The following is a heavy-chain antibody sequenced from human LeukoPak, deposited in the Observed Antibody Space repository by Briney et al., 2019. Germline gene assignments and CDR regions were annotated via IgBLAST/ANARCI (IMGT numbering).Heavy chain of an antibody. CDR1: GYTFTNYG. D-gene: IGHD3-10*01. Sequence: GASVKVSCKASGYTFTNYGISWVRQAPGQGLEWMGWISAYNGYTDYAQKFQFRVTMTTDTSTSTAYMELRSLRSDDTAVYYCARENYYGSGRPRTSGYGRFDYWGQGTLVTVSS. CDR2: ISAYNGYT. V-gene: IGHV1-18*01. CDR3: ARENYYGSGRPRTSGYGRFDY. J-gene: IGHJ4*02.